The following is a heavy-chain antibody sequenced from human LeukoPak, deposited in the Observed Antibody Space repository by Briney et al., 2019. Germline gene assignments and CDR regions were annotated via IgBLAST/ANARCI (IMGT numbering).Heavy chain of an antibody. CDR1: GGSISSGDYY. Sequence: SETLSLTCTVSGGSISSGDYYWSWIRQPPGKGLEWIGYIYYSGSTYYNPSLKSRVTISVDTSKNQFSLKLSSVTAADTAVYYCARGDYDFWSGYQNFDYWGQGTLVTVSS. CDR2: IYYSGST. D-gene: IGHD3-3*01. J-gene: IGHJ4*02. CDR3: ARGDYDFWSGYQNFDY. V-gene: IGHV4-30-4*08.